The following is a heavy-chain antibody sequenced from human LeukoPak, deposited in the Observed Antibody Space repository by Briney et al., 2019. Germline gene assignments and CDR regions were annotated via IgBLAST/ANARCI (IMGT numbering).Heavy chain of an antibody. V-gene: IGHV3-9*01. CDR2: NSWNSGSI. J-gene: IGHJ4*02. Sequence: GGSLRLSCAASGFTFDDYAMHWVRQVPGKGLEWVSGNSWNSGSIGYADSVKGRFTISRDNAKNSLYLQMSSLRGEDTALYYCAKDRKSRYSSSSGDFDYWGQGTLVTVSS. CDR3: AKDRKSRYSSSSGDFDY. D-gene: IGHD6-6*01. CDR1: GFTFDDYA.